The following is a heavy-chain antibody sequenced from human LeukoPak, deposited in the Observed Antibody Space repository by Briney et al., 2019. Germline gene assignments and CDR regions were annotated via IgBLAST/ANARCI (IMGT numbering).Heavy chain of an antibody. J-gene: IGHJ4*02. V-gene: IGHV1-24*01. Sequence: GASVKVSCKVSGYTLTELSMHWVRQAPGKGREWMGGFDPEDGETIYAQKFQGRVTMTEDTSTDTAYMELSSLRSEDTAVYYCANGESIAAAGNYFDYWGQGTLVTVSS. CDR2: FDPEDGET. CDR3: ANGESIAAAGNYFDY. CDR1: GYTLTELS. D-gene: IGHD6-13*01.